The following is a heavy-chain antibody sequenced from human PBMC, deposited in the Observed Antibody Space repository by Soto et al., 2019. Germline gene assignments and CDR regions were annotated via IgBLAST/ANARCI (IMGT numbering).Heavy chain of an antibody. Sequence: SVKVSCKASGGTFSSYAISWVRQAPGQGLEWMGGIIPIFGTANYAQKFQGRVTITADESTSTAYMELSSLRSEDTAVYYCTVRSQLLRYYYYYGMDVWGQRTTVTAP. CDR3: TVRSQLLRYYYYYGMDV. CDR1: GGTFSSYA. V-gene: IGHV1-69*13. CDR2: IIPIFGTA. J-gene: IGHJ6*02. D-gene: IGHD2-2*01.